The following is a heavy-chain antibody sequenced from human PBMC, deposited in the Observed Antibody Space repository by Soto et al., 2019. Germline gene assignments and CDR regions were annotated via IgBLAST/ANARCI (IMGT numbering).Heavy chain of an antibody. CDR2: MNPNRGNT. D-gene: IGHD3-16*01. J-gene: IGHJ6*02. V-gene: IGHV1-8*01. CDR1: GYTFTSYD. CDR3: AREGFRGKDV. Sequence: QVQLVQSGSEVKKPGASVKFSCKASGYTFTSYDTNWVRQATGQGLEWMGWMNPNRGNTGYAQKFQGRVTMTRNTEVRTAYIEMSSLRSEEPAVYYCAREGFRGKDVWSQGTPVTVSS.